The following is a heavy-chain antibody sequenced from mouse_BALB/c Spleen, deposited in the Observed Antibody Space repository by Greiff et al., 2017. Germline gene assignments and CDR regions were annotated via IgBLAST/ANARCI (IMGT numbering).Heavy chain of an antibody. D-gene: IGHD2-12*01. V-gene: IGHV5-6-5*01. J-gene: IGHJ3*01. CDR2: ISSGGST. CDR1: GFTFSSYA. Sequence: DVQLQESGGGLVKPGGSLKLSCAASGFTFSSYAMSWVRQTPEKRLEWVASISSGGSTYYPDSVKGRFTISRDNARNILYLQMSSLRSEDTAMYYCARGAYYSPLAYWGQGTLVTVSA. CDR3: ARGAYYSPLAY.